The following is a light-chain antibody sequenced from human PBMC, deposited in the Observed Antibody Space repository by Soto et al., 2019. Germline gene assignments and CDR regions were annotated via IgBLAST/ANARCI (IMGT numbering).Light chain of an antibody. CDR3: QQYGSSPWT. CDR1: QSVSSSY. V-gene: IGKV3-20*01. Sequence: EIVLTQSPGTLSLSPGERATLSCRASQSVSSSYLAWYQQKPGQAPRPLIYGASSRAMGITDRFSGSGYGTDFTLTISRLEPEDFAVYYCQQYGSSPWTFGQGTKVEIK. CDR2: GAS. J-gene: IGKJ1*01.